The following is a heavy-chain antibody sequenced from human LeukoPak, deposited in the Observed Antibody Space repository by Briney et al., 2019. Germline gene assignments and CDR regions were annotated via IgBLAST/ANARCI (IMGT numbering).Heavy chain of an antibody. D-gene: IGHD3-22*01. CDR1: GYTFTSYG. Sequence: GASVKVSCTASGYTFTSYGISWVRQAPGQGLEWMGWISAYNGNTNYAQKLQGRVTMTTDTSTSTAYMELRSLRSDDTAVYYCARGDDSSGYYPPSPFDYWGQGTLVTVSS. V-gene: IGHV1-18*01. CDR3: ARGDDSSGYYPPSPFDY. CDR2: ISAYNGNT. J-gene: IGHJ4*02.